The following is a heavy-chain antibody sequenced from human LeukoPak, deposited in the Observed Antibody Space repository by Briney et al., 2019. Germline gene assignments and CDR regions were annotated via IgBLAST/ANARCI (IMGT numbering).Heavy chain of an antibody. CDR2: IDRTGS. D-gene: IGHD3-22*01. J-gene: IGHJ4*02. V-gene: IGHV4-59*01. CDR3: SRDSMIVGTYDY. Sequence: SETLSLTCIVSGGSISYYSWNWIRQPPGKGLEWIGNIDRTGSNYNPSLKSRVTISMDTSKNQFSLNLNSVTAADTAVYYCSRDSMIVGTYDYWGQGTLVTVSS. CDR1: GGSISYYS.